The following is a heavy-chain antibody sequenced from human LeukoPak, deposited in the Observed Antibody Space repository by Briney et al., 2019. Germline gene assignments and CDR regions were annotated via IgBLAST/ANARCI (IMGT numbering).Heavy chain of an antibody. CDR1: GFTFSSYE. Sequence: QPGGSLRLSCAASGFTFSSYEMNWVRQAPGKGLEWVSYISSSGSTIYYADSVKGRFTISRDNAKNSLYLQMNSLRAEDTAVYYCARGYYYDSSGYSNWFDPWGQGTLVTVSS. J-gene: IGHJ5*02. D-gene: IGHD3-22*01. CDR3: ARGYYYDSSGYSNWFDP. CDR2: ISSSGSTI. V-gene: IGHV3-48*03.